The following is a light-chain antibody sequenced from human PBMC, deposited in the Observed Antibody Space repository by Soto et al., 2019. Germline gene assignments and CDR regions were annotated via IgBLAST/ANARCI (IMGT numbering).Light chain of an antibody. J-gene: IGLJ2*01. Sequence: QPVLTQPPSASGTPGQRVTISCSGSTSNIGSNTVNWYQQLPGTAPKLLIYSNNQRPSGVPDRLSGSKSGTSASLAISGLQSEDEADYYCAAWDDSLNGPVFGGGTKLTVL. CDR1: TSNIGSNT. CDR3: AAWDDSLNGPV. CDR2: SNN. V-gene: IGLV1-44*01.